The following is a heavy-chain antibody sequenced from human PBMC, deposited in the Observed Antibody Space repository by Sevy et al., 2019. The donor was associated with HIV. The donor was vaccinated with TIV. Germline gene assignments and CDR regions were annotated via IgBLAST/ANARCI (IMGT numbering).Heavy chain of an antibody. CDR1: GFTFSTYA. CDR3: AGEGTRDINGYYSPNFDL. CDR2: ISYDGSNK. D-gene: IGHD3-22*01. Sequence: GGSLRLSCAASGFTFSTYAMHWVRQAPGKGLEWVALISYDGSNKYYADSVKGRFTVSRDNSRSTVYLQMNTLRSEDTALYYCAGEGTRDINGYYSPNFDLWGQGTLVTVSS. V-gene: IGHV3-30*04. J-gene: IGHJ4*02.